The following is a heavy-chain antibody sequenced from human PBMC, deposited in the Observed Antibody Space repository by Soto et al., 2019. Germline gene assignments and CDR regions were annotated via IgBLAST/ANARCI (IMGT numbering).Heavy chain of an antibody. CDR3: AKDGAVTGSPDAFDI. CDR1: GFTFDDYA. D-gene: IGHD1-20*01. CDR2: VSPGGGST. Sequence: PGGSLRLSCAASGFTFDDYAMHWVRQAPGKGLEWVSAVSPGGGSTFYTDSVKGRFTISRDNSKNTLYLQMDILGAEDTAVYYCAKDGAVTGSPDAFDIWGQGTMVT. V-gene: IGHV3-23*01. J-gene: IGHJ3*02.